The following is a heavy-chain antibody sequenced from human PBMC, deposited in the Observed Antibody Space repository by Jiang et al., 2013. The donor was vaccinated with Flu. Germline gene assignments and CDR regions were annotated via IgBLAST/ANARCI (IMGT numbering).Heavy chain of an antibody. Sequence: YGSGLVKPSETLSLTCTVSGGSISSSSYYWGWIRQPPGKGLEWIGSIYYSGSTYYNPSLKSRVTISVDKSKNQFSLKLSSVTAADTAVYYCARVSIKATYYDYPYGMDVWGQGTTVTVSS. J-gene: IGHJ6*02. CDR2: IYYSGST. CDR3: ARVSIKATYYDYPYGMDV. CDR1: GGSISSSSYY. D-gene: IGHD3-3*01. V-gene: IGHV4-39*07.